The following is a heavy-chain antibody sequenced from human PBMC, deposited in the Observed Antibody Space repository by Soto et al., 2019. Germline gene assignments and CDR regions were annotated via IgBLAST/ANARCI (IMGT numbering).Heavy chain of an antibody. J-gene: IGHJ6*02. V-gene: IGHV3-23*01. Sequence: EVQLLESGGGLVQPGGSLRLSCAASGFTFSSSAMSWVRQAPGKGLEWVSSISGSGGSTYYADSVRGRFTISRDNSKSTLYPQMISLRADDTALYYCAKLRYPNYYYAMDVWGQGTTVTVSS. CDR3: AKLRYPNYYYAMDV. D-gene: IGHD2-2*02. CDR1: GFTFSSSA. CDR2: ISGSGGST.